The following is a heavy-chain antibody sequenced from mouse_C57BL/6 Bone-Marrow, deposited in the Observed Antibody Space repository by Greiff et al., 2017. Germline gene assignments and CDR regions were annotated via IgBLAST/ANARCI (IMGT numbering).Heavy chain of an antibody. CDR2: IFPGSGST. CDR1: GYTFTDYY. V-gene: IGHV1-75*01. J-gene: IGHJ3*01. CDR3: SSGEGFAY. Sequence: VQLQQSGPELVKPGASVKISCKASGYTFTDYYINWVKQRPGQGLEWIGWIFPGSGSTYYNEKFKGKATLTVDKSSSTASMLLSSLSSEDSAVYFCSSGEGFAYWGQGTLVTVSA.